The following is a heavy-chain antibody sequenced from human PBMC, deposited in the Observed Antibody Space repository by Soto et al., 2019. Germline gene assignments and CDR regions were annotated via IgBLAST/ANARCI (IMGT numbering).Heavy chain of an antibody. Sequence: PGGSLRLSCAASGVTFSSYSMNWVRQAPGKGLEWVSSISSSSSYIYYADSVKGRFTISRDNAKNSLYLQMNSLRAEDTAVYYCARDLMAYDSSGSDYWGQGTLVTVSS. CDR1: GVTFSSYS. J-gene: IGHJ4*02. V-gene: IGHV3-21*01. CDR3: ARDLMAYDSSGSDY. CDR2: ISSSSSYI. D-gene: IGHD3-22*01.